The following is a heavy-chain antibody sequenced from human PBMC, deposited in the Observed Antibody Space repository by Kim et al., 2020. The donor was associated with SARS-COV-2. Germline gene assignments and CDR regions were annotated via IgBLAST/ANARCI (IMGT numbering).Heavy chain of an antibody. J-gene: IGHJ6*02. CDR3: ARGRGDYINFVRGVSDKGGMDV. CDR1: GFTFSSYG. V-gene: IGHV3-33*01. CDR2: IWYDGSND. Sequence: GGSLRLSCAASGFTFSSYGMHWVRQAPGKGLEWVAVIWYDGSNDYYADSVKGRFTISRDNSKNTLYLQMNSLRAEDTAVYYCARGRGDYINFVRGVSDKGGMDVWGQGTTVTVSS. D-gene: IGHD4-4*01.